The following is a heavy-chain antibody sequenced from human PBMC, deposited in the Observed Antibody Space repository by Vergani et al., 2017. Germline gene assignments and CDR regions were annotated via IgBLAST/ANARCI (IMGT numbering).Heavy chain of an antibody. Sequence: QVQLVESGGGVVQPGGSLRLSCAASGFTFSSYGMHWVRQAPGKGLEWVAFIRYDGSNKYYADSVKGRFTISRDNSKNTLYLQMSSLRVEDQDIYYCAELYGEDGYSPFWGQGTQVTVSS. J-gene: IGHJ4*02. CDR2: IRYDGSNK. V-gene: IGHV3-30*02. CDR3: AELYGEDGYSPF. D-gene: IGHD5-18*01. CDR1: GFTFSSYG.